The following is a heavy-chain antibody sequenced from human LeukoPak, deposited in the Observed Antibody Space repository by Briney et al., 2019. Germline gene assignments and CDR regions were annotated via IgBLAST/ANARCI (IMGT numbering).Heavy chain of an antibody. CDR1: GGSISSGTYY. J-gene: IGHJ4*02. V-gene: IGHV4-61*02. Sequence: PSETLSLTCTVSGGSISSGTYYWTWIRQPAGKGLEWVGRIYTSGTTYYNPSLKSRVTISVDTSKNQFSLKLSSVTAADTAVYYCARLRRAPSSGWPNYDSSGYLNRPFDYWGQGTLVTVSS. CDR2: IYTSGTT. D-gene: IGHD3-22*01. CDR3: ARLRRAPSSGWPNYDSSGYLNRPFDY.